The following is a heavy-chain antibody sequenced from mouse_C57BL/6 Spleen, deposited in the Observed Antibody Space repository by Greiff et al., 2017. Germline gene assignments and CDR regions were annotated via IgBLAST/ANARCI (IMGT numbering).Heavy chain of an antibody. CDR3: ASSWWTRNFDD. CDR1: GYTFTSYW. V-gene: IGHV1-50*01. D-gene: IGHD1-1*02. Sequence: QVQLQQPGAELVKPGASVKLSCKASGYTFTSYWMQWVKQRPGQGLEWIGEIDPSDSYTNYNQKFKGKATLTVDTSSSTAYMQLSSLTSEDSAVXYCASSWWTRNFDDWGQGTTLTVSS. J-gene: IGHJ2*01. CDR2: IDPSDSYT.